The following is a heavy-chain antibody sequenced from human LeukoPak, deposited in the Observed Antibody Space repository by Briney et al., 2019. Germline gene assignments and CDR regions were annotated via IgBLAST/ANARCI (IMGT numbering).Heavy chain of an antibody. CDR1: GFSLSTSGVS. J-gene: IGHJ4*02. D-gene: IGHD2-8*02. CDR3: AYRHNTSPLVDS. V-gene: IGHV2-5*01. CDR2: IYWNDDK. Sequence: SGPTLVNPTQTLTLTCTFSGFSLSTSGVSVGWIRQPPGKALEWLALIYWNDDKRYSPSLKNRLTITKDTSKNQVVLTVTNMGPVDTATYYCAYRHNTSPLVDSWGQGTLVTVSS.